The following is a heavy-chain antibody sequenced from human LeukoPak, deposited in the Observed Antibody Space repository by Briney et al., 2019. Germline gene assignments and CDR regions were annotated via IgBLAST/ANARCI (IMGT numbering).Heavy chain of an antibody. CDR3: ARTYSNYSRYYYYYYMDV. J-gene: IGHJ6*03. CDR2: IYYGGST. CDR1: GGSINNYY. V-gene: IGHV4-59*08. Sequence: SETLSLTCTVSGGSINNYYWSWIRQPPGKGLEWIGYIYYGGSTNYNPSLKGRVTISVDTSKNQLSLKVSSVTATDTAVYYCARTYSNYSRYYYYYYMDVWGKGTTVTVSS. D-gene: IGHD4-11*01.